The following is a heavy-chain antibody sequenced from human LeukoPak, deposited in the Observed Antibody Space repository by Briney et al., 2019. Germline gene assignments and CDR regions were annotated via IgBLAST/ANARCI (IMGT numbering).Heavy chain of an antibody. J-gene: IGHJ4*02. D-gene: IGHD2-8*01. CDR1: GGTFSSYA. V-gene: IGHV1-69*13. CDR2: IIPIFGTA. CDR3: ARLDCTNGVCYRGYFDY. Sequence: ASVKVSCKASGGTFSSYAISWVRQAPGQGLEWMGGIIPIFGTANYAQKFQGRVTITADESTSTAYMELSSLRSEDTAVYYCARLDCTNGVCYRGYFDYWGQGTLVTVSS.